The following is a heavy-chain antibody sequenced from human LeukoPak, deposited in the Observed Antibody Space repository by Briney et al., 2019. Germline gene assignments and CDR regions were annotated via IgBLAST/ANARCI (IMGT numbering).Heavy chain of an antibody. Sequence: ASVKVSCKASGYTFTGYHIHSVRHAPGQGLEWMGRINPYSGDTNLAQNFPGRVTMTRDTTITTAYMDLSSLTPDDTAVYFCARDQGSLTRSWYTGYWGQGTQVTVSS. CDR3: ARDQGSLTRSWYTGY. CDR2: INPYSGDT. V-gene: IGHV1-2*06. CDR1: GYTFTGYH. J-gene: IGHJ4*02. D-gene: IGHD6-13*01.